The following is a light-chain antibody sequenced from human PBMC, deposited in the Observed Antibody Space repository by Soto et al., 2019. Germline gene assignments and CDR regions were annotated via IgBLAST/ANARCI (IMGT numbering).Light chain of an antibody. CDR2: EVR. Sequence: QSALTQPASVSGSAGQSITISCSGTMRDVGAYNLVSWYQQHPGTAPKLIIYEVRNRPSGISYRFTGSKSGNTASLTISGLQAEDEADYYCSSYTTTSTLVFGGGTKLTVL. CDR3: SSYTTTSTLV. CDR1: MRDVGAYNL. V-gene: IGLV2-14*01. J-gene: IGLJ3*02.